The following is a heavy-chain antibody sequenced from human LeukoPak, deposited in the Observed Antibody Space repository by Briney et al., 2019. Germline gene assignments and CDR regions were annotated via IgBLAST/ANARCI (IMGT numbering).Heavy chain of an antibody. CDR2: INHSGST. CDR3: ARPNSYYGSGSYYYYFDY. Sequence: SETLSLTCAVYGGSFSGYYWSWIRQPPGKGLEWIGEINHSGSTNYKPSLKSRVTISVDTSKNQFSLKLSSVTAADTAVYYCARPNSYYGSGSYYYYFDYWGQGTLVTVSS. CDR1: GGSFSGYY. D-gene: IGHD3-10*01. J-gene: IGHJ4*02. V-gene: IGHV4-34*01.